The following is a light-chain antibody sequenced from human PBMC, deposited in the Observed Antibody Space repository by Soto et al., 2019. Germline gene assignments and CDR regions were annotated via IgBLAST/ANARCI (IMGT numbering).Light chain of an antibody. CDR1: SGHSSYI. CDR2: LEGSGSY. CDR3: ETWDSNTRV. Sequence: QPVLTQSSSASASLGSSVKLTCTLSSGHSSYIIAWHQQQPGKAPRYLMKLEGSGSYNKGSGVPDRFSGSSSGADRYLTISNLQFDDAADYYCETWDSNTRVFGGGTQLTVL. J-gene: IGLJ7*01. V-gene: IGLV4-60*02.